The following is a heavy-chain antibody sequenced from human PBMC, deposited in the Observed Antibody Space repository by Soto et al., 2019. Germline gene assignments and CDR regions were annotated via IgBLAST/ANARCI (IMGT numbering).Heavy chain of an antibody. CDR2: ITSDGKSK. V-gene: IGHV3-74*01. Sequence: VHLVESGGGLVQPGGSLRLSCAASGFNFSNHWMHWVRQRPGEGLVWVSRITSDGKSKAYAESVKGRFAISRDNAKNTLYLQMNGLTAEDKAVYYCARESGDWPLNWVDPWGQGTLVTVSS. D-gene: IGHD2-21*02. CDR1: GFNFSNHW. J-gene: IGHJ5*02. CDR3: ARESGDWPLNWVDP.